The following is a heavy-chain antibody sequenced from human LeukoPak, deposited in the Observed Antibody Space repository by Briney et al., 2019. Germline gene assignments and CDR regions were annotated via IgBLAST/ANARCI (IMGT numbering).Heavy chain of an antibody. CDR1: GFSFSGTW. J-gene: IGHJ4*02. D-gene: IGHD1-26*01. Sequence: GGSLRLSCATSGFSFSGTWMTWVRQAPGRGLEWVSVIYSGGTTYYADSVKGRFTISRDNSKNTVYLQMNSLRAEDTAVYYCARGVGATGFWGQGTLVTVSS. V-gene: IGHV3-53*01. CDR3: ARGVGATGF. CDR2: IYSGGTT.